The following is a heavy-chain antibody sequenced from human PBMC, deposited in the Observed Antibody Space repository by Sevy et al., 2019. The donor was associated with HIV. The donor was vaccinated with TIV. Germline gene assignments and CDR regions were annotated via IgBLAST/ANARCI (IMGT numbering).Heavy chain of an antibody. CDR3: ARDDGMWRGHACDI. D-gene: IGHD1-1*01. CDR1: TDSISGYY. J-gene: IGHJ3*02. V-gene: IGHV4-59*01. CDR2: IYSTGST. Sequence: SETLSLTCTVSTDSISGYYWSWIRQFPGKGLEWIAYIYSTGSTHYNPSLRSRVTVPLAASKNLLSMRLSSVTAADTAIYYCARDDGMWRGHACDIWGQGAMVTVSS.